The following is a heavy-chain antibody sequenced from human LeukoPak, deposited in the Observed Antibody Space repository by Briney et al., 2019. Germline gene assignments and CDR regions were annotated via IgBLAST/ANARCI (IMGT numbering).Heavy chain of an antibody. V-gene: IGHV1-2*02. D-gene: IGHD6-13*01. CDR2: INPNSGGT. J-gene: IGHJ3*02. CDR1: GYTFTGYY. CDR3: AREVGGSSSWYDDAFDI. Sequence: ASVKVSCKASGYTFTGYYMHWVRQAPGQGLEWMGWINPNSGGTNYAQKVQGRVTMTRDTSISTAYMELSRLRSDDTAVYYCAREVGGSSSWYDDAFDIWGQGTMVTVSS.